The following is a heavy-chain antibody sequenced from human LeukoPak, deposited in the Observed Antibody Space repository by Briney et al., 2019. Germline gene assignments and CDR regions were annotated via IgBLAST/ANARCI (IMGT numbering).Heavy chain of an antibody. D-gene: IGHD3-3*01. V-gene: IGHV3-21*01. Sequence: GGSLRPSCAASGFTFSSYAMSWVRQAPGKGLEWVSSISSSSSYIYYADSVKGRFTISRDNAKNSLYLQMNSLRAEDTAVYYCARVLSGTGDYWGQGTLVTVSS. J-gene: IGHJ4*02. CDR2: ISSSSSYI. CDR3: ARVLSGTGDY. CDR1: GFTFSSYA.